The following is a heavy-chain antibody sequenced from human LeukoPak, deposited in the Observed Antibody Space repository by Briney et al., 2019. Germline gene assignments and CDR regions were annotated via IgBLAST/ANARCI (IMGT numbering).Heavy chain of an antibody. V-gene: IGHV3-23*01. CDR1: GFTFSSYA. Sequence: GGSLRLSCAASGFTFSSYAMSWVRQAPGKGLEWVSAISGSGGSTYYADSVRGRFTISRDNSKNTLYLQMNSLRAEDTAVYYCAKGSFLWFGELSRLDYWGQGTLVTVSS. J-gene: IGHJ4*02. CDR2: ISGSGGST. CDR3: AKGSFLWFGELSRLDY. D-gene: IGHD3-10*01.